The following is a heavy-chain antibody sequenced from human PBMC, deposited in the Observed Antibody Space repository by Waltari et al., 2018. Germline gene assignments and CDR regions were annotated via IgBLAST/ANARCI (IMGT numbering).Heavy chain of an antibody. V-gene: IGHV3-23*01. CDR3: ARSTMVDYFDY. CDR1: GFTFSSYA. Sequence: EVQLLESGGGLVQPGGSLRLSCAASGFTFSSYAMIWARQAPGKGLEWVSAISGRGGSTYYADSVKGRFTISRDNSKNTLYLQMNSLRAEDTAVYYCARSTMVDYFDYWGQGTLVTVSS. J-gene: IGHJ4*02. D-gene: IGHD3-10*01. CDR2: ISGRGGST.